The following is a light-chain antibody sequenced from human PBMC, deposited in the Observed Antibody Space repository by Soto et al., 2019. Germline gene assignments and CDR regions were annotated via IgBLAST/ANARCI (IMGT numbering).Light chain of an antibody. CDR3: QQYGSSPQT. Sequence: EIVLTQSPGTLSLSPGERATLPCRASQSISSSFLAWYQQKPGQAPRLLIYGASRRATGIPDRFSGSGSGTDFTLTISRLEPEDFAVYYCQQYGSSPQTFGQGTKLEIK. J-gene: IGKJ2*01. CDR2: GAS. CDR1: QSISSSF. V-gene: IGKV3-20*01.